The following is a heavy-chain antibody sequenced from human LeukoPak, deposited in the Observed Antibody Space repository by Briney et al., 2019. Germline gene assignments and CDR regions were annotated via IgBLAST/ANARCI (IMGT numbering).Heavy chain of an antibody. D-gene: IGHD3-10*01. CDR1: GASISSCY. J-gene: IGHJ3*02. CDR2: VFHSGST. Sequence: SETLSLICTVSGASISSCYWSWIRQPPGKGLEWIGYVFHSGSTNYNPSLKSRVTISVDRTKNQLSLNLNSVTAADTAVYYCGRHGGATMVRGVLVDAFDIWGQGTMVTVSS. V-gene: IGHV4-59*08. CDR3: GRHGGATMVRGVLVDAFDI.